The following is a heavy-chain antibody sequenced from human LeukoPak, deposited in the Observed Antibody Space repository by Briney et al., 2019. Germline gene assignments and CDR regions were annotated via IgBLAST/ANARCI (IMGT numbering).Heavy chain of an antibody. D-gene: IGHD3-10*01. CDR3: AKHYMGSSYNHGLDC. CDR2: IYYSGTT. J-gene: IGHJ4*02. CDR1: GGSISSDNYY. V-gene: IGHV4-39*01. Sequence: SETLSLTCTVSGGSISSDNYYWGWIRQPPGKGLEWIGIIYYSGTTYYNPSLKSRVTISVDTSKNQFSLKLSSVTAADTALYYCAKHYMGSSYNHGLDCWGQGTLVTVSS.